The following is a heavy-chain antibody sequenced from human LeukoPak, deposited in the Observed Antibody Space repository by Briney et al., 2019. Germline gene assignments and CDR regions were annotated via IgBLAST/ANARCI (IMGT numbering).Heavy chain of an antibody. CDR1: GFTFSSYA. V-gene: IGHV3-23*01. D-gene: IGHD5-18*01. CDR2: ISGSGGST. J-gene: IGHJ4*02. CDR3: ARRGYSFSLFDY. Sequence: GGSLRLSCAASGFTFSSYAMSWVRQAPGKGLEWVSAISGSGGSTYYADSVKGRFTISRDNSKNTLYLQMNSLRAEDTAVYYCARRGYSFSLFDYWGQGTLVTVCS.